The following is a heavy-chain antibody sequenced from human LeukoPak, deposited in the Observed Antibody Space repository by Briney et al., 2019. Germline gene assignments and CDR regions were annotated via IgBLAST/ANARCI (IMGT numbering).Heavy chain of an antibody. J-gene: IGHJ4*02. Sequence: GGSLRLSCAASGFTFSSYGMHWVRQAPGRGLEWVAVISYDGSNKYYADSVKGRFTISRDSSKNTVFLQMNGLRGDDTAVYYCAKESTAAVPDYWGQGTVVTVSS. CDR1: GFTFSSYG. D-gene: IGHD6-13*01. V-gene: IGHV3-30*18. CDR3: AKESTAAVPDY. CDR2: ISYDGSNK.